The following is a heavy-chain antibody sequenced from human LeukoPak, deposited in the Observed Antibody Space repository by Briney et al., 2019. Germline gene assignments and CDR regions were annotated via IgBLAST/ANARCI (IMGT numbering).Heavy chain of an antibody. CDR1: GFTFSSYW. D-gene: IGHD1-14*01. Sequence: GGSLRLSCAASGFTFSSYWMSWVRQAPGKGLEWVANIKQDGSAKYYVDSVKGRFTISRDNAKNSLYLQMGSLRAEDTAVYYCASVTGEARAFDIWGQGTMVTVSS. V-gene: IGHV3-7*01. CDR2: IKQDGSAK. J-gene: IGHJ3*02. CDR3: ASVTGEARAFDI.